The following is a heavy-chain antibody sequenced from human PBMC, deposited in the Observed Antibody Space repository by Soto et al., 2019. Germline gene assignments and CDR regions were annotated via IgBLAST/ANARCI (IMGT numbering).Heavy chain of an antibody. CDR1: GFTFSSYS. CDR2: ISSRSSPI. J-gene: IGHJ3*02. Sequence: EVQLVESGGGLVKPGGSLRLSCVDSGFTFSSYSMNWVRQAPGKGLEWVSSISSRSSPIFYADSLKGRFTIFRDNAKSSLYLQMNSLRAEDTAVYYCVRGGRGYTRDDVFDIWGQGTMVTVSS. V-gene: IGHV3-21*06. D-gene: IGHD2-2*02. CDR3: VRGGRGYTRDDVFDI.